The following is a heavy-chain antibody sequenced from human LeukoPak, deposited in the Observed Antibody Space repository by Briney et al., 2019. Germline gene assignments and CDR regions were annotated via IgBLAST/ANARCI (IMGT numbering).Heavy chain of an antibody. J-gene: IGHJ6*04. CDR1: GFTFSSYA. CDR3: AKDAILYDILTGYYPYYYYGMDV. Sequence: GGSLRLSCAASGFTFSSYAMSWVRQAPGKGLEWVSAISGSGGSTYYADSAKGRFTISRDNSKNTLYLQMNSLRAEDMAVYYCAKDAILYDILTGYYPYYYYGMDVWGKGTTVTVSS. CDR2: ISGSGGST. D-gene: IGHD3-9*01. V-gene: IGHV3-23*01.